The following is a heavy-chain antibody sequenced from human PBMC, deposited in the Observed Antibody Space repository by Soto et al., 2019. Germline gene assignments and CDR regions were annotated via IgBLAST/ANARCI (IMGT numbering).Heavy chain of an antibody. CDR1: GYTFTSYG. CDR2: IRAYNGNT. J-gene: IGHJ4*02. Sequence: QVQLVQSGAEVKKPGASVKVSCKASGYTFTSYGISWVRQAPGQGLEWMGWIRAYNGNTNYAQKLQGRVTMTTDTSTSTAYMELRSLRSDDTAVYYCARDVPYLYSGYEYDIFYWGQGTLVTVSS. D-gene: IGHD5-12*01. V-gene: IGHV1-18*01. CDR3: ARDVPYLYSGYEYDIFY.